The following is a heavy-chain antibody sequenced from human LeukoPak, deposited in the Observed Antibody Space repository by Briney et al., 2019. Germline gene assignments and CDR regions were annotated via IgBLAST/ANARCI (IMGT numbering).Heavy chain of an antibody. D-gene: IGHD3-22*01. CDR3: ARGRGSSSGNAFDI. CDR1: GFTFSSYD. Sequence: GGSLRLSCAASGFTFSSYDMRWVRQATGKGLEWVSAIGTAGDTYYPGSVKGRFTISRENAKNSLYLQMNSLRAGDTAVYYCARGRGSSSGNAFDIWGQGTMVTVSS. CDR2: IGTAGDT. V-gene: IGHV3-13*01. J-gene: IGHJ3*02.